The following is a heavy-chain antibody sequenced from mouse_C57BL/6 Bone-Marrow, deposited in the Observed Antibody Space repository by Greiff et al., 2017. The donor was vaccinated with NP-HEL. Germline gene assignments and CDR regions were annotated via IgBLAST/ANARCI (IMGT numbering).Heavy chain of an antibody. CDR1: GFTFSSYA. D-gene: IGHD1-1*01. J-gene: IGHJ4*01. CDR3: ATDYYGSQDY. Sequence: DVKLVESGGGLVKPGGSLKLSCAASGFTFSSYAMSWVRQTPEKRLEWVATISDGGSYTYYPDNVKGRFPISRDNAKNNLYLQMSHLKSEDTSMYYCATDYYGSQDYWGQGTSVTVSS. CDR2: ISDGGSYT. V-gene: IGHV5-4*03.